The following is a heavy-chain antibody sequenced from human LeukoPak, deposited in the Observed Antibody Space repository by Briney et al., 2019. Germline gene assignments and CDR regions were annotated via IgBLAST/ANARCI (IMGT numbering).Heavy chain of an antibody. CDR2: INPNSCGT. Sequence: ASVKVSCKSSGYTFTGYYMHWVRQAPGQGLEWMGWINPNSCGTNYTQKFQGRVTMNRETSTSTVYMELSSLRSEDTAMYYCARGRGYYDRSAFDIWGQGTMVTVSS. J-gene: IGHJ3*02. CDR1: GYTFTGYY. D-gene: IGHD3-22*01. CDR3: ARGRGYYDRSAFDI. V-gene: IGHV1-2*02.